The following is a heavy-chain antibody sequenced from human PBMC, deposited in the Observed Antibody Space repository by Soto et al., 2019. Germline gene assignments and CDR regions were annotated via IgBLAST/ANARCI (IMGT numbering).Heavy chain of an antibody. J-gene: IGHJ5*02. V-gene: IGHV1-18*01. CDR2: ISAYNVNT. Sequence: ASVKVSCKASGYTFTSYAIHWVRQAPGQGLEWMGWISAYNVNTNYAQKLQGRVTMTTDTSTSTAYMELRSLRSDDTAVYYCARTISTSWAMSWFDPWGQGTLVTVSS. CDR3: ARTISTSWAMSWFDP. CDR1: GYTFTSYA. D-gene: IGHD2-2*01.